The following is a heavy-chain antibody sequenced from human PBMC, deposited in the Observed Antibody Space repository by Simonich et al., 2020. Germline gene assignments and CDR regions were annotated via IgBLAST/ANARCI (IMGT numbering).Heavy chain of an antibody. CDR2: ISSCGSTI. CDR1: GFTFSSYE. V-gene: IGHV3-48*03. J-gene: IGHJ6*02. Sequence: EVQLVESGGGLVQPGGSLRLSCAASGFTFSSYEMNWVRQAPGKGLEWVSYISSCGSTIYYTDSVKGRLTISRDNDKNSRYLQMNSLRAEDTAVYYCARDFRLQLVEIGTYYYYGMDVWGQGTTVTVSS. CDR3: ARDFRLQLVEIGTYYYYGMDV. D-gene: IGHD6-6*01.